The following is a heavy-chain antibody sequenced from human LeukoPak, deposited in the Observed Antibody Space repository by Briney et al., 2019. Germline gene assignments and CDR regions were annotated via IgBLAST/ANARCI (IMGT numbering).Heavy chain of an antibody. V-gene: IGHV3-9*01. J-gene: IGHJ6*03. CDR1: GFTFDDYA. D-gene: IGHD6-6*01. CDR2: ISWNSGSI. Sequence: PGGSLRLSCAASGFTFDDYAMHWVRQAPGKGLEWVSGISWNSGSIGYAVSVKGRFTISRDNAKNSLYLQMNSLRAEDTALYYCARDSSSWSLGYYYMDVWGKGTTVTVSS. CDR3: ARDSSSWSLGYYYMDV.